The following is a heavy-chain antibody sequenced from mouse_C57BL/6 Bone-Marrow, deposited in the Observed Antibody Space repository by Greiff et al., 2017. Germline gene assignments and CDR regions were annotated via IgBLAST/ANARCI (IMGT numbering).Heavy chain of an antibody. CDR2: ILPGSGST. V-gene: IGHV1-9*01. CDR3: ARWRYAMDY. J-gene: IGHJ4*01. CDR1: GYTFTGYW. Sequence: VQLQQSGAELMKPGASVQLSCKATGYTFTGYWIEWVKQRPGHGLEWLGEILPGSGSTNYNEKFKGKATFTADTYSNTAYMQLSSLTTKDSAIYYCARWRYAMDYWGQGTSVTVSS.